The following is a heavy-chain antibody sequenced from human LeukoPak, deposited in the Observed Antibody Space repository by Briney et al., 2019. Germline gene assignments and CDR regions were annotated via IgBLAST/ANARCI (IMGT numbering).Heavy chain of an antibody. D-gene: IGHD6-6*01. J-gene: IGHJ6*02. V-gene: IGHV3-7*05. CDR3: ERDHYSSSWSYGLGV. Sequence: GGSLRLSCAAAGFTFSCYWMSWVRQAPGKGLEWVANIKQDGSEEAYVDSVKGRFTISRDNAKNSLFLQMNTRRAEDTAVYYCERDHYSSSWSYGLGVWGQGTTVTVSS. CDR2: IKQDGSEE. CDR1: GFTFSCYW.